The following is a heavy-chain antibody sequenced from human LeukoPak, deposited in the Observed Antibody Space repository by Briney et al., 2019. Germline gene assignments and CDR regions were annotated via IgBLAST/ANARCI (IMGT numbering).Heavy chain of an antibody. V-gene: IGHV3-30*02. D-gene: IGHD3-22*01. CDR2: IRYDGSNK. CDR1: GFTFSSYG. J-gene: IGHJ4*02. CDR3: ARESESYDSSGSTFDY. Sequence: PGGSLRLSCATSGFTFSSYGMHWVRQAPGKGLEWVAFIRYDGSNKYYADSVKGRFTISRDNSKNTLYLQMNSLRAEDTAVCYCARESESYDSSGSTFDYWGQGTLVTVSS.